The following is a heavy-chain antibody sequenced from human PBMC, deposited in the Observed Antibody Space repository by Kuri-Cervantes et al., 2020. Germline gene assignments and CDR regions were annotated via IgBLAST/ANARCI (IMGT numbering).Heavy chain of an antibody. CDR2: VSRYGDNT. J-gene: IGHJ4*02. CDR3: AKSAFAIPLFDY. Sequence: GESLKISCAASGFTFSNAWMSWVRQAPGEGLEWVASVSRYGDNTSYADSVKGRFTISRDNSKNKNTLYLQMDNLRAEDSAIYYCAKSAFAIPLFDYWGLGTLVTVSS. CDR1: GFTFSNAW. V-gene: IGHV3-23*01. D-gene: IGHD2-2*02.